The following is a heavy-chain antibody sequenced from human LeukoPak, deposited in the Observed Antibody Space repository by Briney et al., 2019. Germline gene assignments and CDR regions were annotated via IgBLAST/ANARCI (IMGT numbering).Heavy chain of an antibody. Sequence: GEAPMTSCNGSGYSLTNYWISLVRQMPRKGLGLVGRIDPSDSYTNYSPSFQGHVTISADKSISIAYLQWSSLKASDTAMYYCARHGWTPFYWYFDLWGRGTLVTVSS. CDR3: ARHGWTPFYWYFDL. D-gene: IGHD6-19*01. CDR1: GYSLTNYW. J-gene: IGHJ2*01. V-gene: IGHV5-10-1*01. CDR2: IDPSDSYT.